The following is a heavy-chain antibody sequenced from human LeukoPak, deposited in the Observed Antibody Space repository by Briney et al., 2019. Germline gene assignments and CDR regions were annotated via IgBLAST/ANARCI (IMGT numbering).Heavy chain of an antibody. J-gene: IGHJ3*02. CDR2: IYHSGST. Sequence: SGTLSLTCAVSGGSISSSNWWSWVRQPPGKGLEWIGEIYHSGSTNYNSSLKSRVTISVDKSKNQFSLKLSSVTAADTAVYYCASSSGWRDAFDIWGQGTMVTVSS. V-gene: IGHV4-4*02. CDR1: GGSISSSNW. D-gene: IGHD6-19*01. CDR3: ASSSGWRDAFDI.